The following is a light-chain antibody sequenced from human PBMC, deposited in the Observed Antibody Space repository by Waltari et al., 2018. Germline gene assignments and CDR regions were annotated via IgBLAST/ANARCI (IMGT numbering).Light chain of an antibody. Sequence: QSALTQPASVSGSPGQSITISCTGTSSDIGGYDYVSWYQQHPGTAPKLIIYDVNKRPSGVSNRFHGSKSGNTASLTISGLQTDDEADYYCSSYTSSNTFLFGTGTKVTVL. CDR1: SSDIGGYDY. J-gene: IGLJ1*01. CDR2: DVN. CDR3: SSYTSSNTFL. V-gene: IGLV2-14*03.